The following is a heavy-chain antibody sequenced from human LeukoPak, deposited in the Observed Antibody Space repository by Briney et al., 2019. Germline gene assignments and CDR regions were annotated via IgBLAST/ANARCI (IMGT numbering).Heavy chain of an antibody. J-gene: IGHJ4*02. CDR3: ATASDGIFPGDSGSFFDC. V-gene: IGHV3-30*04. CDR1: GFPFGTYA. D-gene: IGHD3-9*01. CDR2: ISSDGRSK. Sequence: GGSLRLSCAASGFPFGTYAIHGVRQAPGKGLEWGTVISSDGRSKYYTDSVKGRFTISRDNYKSTMYLQMNSLRVEDTAVYYCATASDGIFPGDSGSFFDCWGPGPLVTVS.